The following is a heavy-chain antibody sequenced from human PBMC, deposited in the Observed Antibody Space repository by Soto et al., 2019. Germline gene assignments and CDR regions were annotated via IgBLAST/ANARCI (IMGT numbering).Heavy chain of an antibody. V-gene: IGHV3-21*01. J-gene: IGHJ5*02. CDR3: ARDSGEYDFWSVYYPTNWFDP. CDR1: GFTFSSYS. D-gene: IGHD3-3*01. CDR2: ISSSSSYI. Sequence: PGGSLRLSCAASGFTFSSYSMNWVRQAPGKGLEWVSSISSSSSYIYYAGSVKGRFTISRDNAKNSLYLKMNSLRAEDTAVYYCARDSGEYDFWSVYYPTNWFDPWGQGTLVTVSS.